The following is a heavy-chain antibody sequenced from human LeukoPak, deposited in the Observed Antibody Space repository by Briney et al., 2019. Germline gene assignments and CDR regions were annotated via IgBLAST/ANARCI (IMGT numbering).Heavy chain of an antibody. D-gene: IGHD5-24*01. V-gene: IGHV1-69*01. CDR1: GDTFSSYA. Sequence: ASVKVSCKASGDTFSSYAISWVRQAPGQGLEWMGGIIPIFGTTNYAQKFQGRVTITADESTSTAYMELSSLRSEDTAVYYCARDGYNLDYYYYMDVWGKGTKVTVSS. CDR2: IIPIFGTT. J-gene: IGHJ6*03. CDR3: ARDGYNLDYYYYMDV.